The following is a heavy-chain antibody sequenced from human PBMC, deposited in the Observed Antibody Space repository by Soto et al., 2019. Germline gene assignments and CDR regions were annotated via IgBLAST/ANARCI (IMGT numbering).Heavy chain of an antibody. CDR3: ARVNYYGSGSYFLFDP. V-gene: IGHV4-59*01. D-gene: IGHD3-10*01. Sequence: QVQLQESGPGLVKPSETLSLTCTVSGGSISSYYWSWIRQPPGKGLEWIGYIYYSGSTNYNPSLQSRVTIPVDTSKNQFSLKLSSVTAADTAVYYCARVNYYGSGSYFLFDPWGQGTLVTVSS. CDR2: IYYSGST. CDR1: GGSISSYY. J-gene: IGHJ5*02.